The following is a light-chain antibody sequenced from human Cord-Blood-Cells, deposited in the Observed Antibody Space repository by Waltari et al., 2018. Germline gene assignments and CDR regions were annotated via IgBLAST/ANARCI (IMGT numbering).Light chain of an antibody. CDR1: QSISSY. CDR2: AAS. J-gene: IGKJ2*01. CDR3: QQSYSTLMYT. Sequence: DIQMTQSPSSLSASVGDRVTITCRASQSISSYLNWYQQKPGKAPKLLIYAASRLQSGVPSRFSGSVSGTDFTLTISSLQPEDFATYYCQQSYSTLMYTFGQGTKLEIK. V-gene: IGKV1-39*01.